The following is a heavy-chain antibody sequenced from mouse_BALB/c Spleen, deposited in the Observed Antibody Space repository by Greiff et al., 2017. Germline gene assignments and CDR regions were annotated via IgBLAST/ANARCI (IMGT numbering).Heavy chain of an antibody. CDR1: GFNIKDTY. CDR3: ADGNSLYFDY. J-gene: IGHJ2*01. Sequence: EVKLQESGAELVKPGASVKLSCTASGFNIKDTYMHWVKQRPEQGLEWIGRIDPANGNTKYDPKFQGKATITADTSSNTAYLQLSSLTSEDTAVYYCADGNSLYFDYWGQGTTLTVSS. CDR2: IDPANGNT. V-gene: IGHV14-3*02. D-gene: IGHD2-1*01.